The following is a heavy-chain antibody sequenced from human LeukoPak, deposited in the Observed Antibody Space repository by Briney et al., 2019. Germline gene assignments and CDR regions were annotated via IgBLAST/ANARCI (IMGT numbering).Heavy chain of an antibody. CDR1: GFTFSSYG. V-gene: IGHV3-30*18. Sequence: GRSLRLSCAASGFTFSSYGMHWVRQAPGEGLEWVAVISYDGSNKYYADSVKGRFTISRDNSKNTLYLQMNSLRAEDTAVYYCAKDLREGHYYDSSGCLDYWGQGTLVTVSS. CDR2: ISYDGSNK. CDR3: AKDLREGHYYDSSGCLDY. D-gene: IGHD3-22*01. J-gene: IGHJ4*02.